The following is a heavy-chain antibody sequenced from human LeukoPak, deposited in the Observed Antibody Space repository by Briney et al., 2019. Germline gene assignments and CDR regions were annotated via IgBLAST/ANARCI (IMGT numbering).Heavy chain of an antibody. D-gene: IGHD3-9*01. J-gene: IGHJ4*02. V-gene: IGHV1-69*06. CDR2: IIPIFGTA. CDR1: GGTFSSYA. Sequence: ASVKVSCQASGGTFSSYAISWVRPAPGQGLEWMGGIIPIFGTANYAQKFQGRVTITVDKSTSTAYMELSSLRSEDTAVYYCARTYYDILTGYPAYFDYWGQGTLVTVSS. CDR3: ARTYYDILTGYPAYFDY.